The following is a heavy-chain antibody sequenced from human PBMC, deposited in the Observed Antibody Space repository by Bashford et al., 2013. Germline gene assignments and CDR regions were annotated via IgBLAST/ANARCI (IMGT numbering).Heavy chain of an antibody. CDR1: GVSITTYY. J-gene: IGHJ6*03. Sequence: SSETLSLTCTVSGVSITTYYWNWIRQPPGKGLEWIGFIHHTGNNLYNPSLKSRVTMSVDTSKSQFSLKVTSVSAADTAVYYCAGLIGYYMDVWGKGTTVTVSS. V-gene: IGHV4-59*01. CDR3: AGLIGYYMDV. D-gene: IGHD2-15*01. CDR2: IHHTGNN.